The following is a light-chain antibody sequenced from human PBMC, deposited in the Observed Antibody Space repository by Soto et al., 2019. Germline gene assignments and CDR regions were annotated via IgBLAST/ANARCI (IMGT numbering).Light chain of an antibody. V-gene: IGKV1-5*03. CDR3: QHYNSFWT. J-gene: IGKJ1*01. CDR2: KAS. CDR1: QSISSW. Sequence: DNQMTQSLSTLSASVGDRGTITCRASQSISSWLAWYQQKPGKAPKLLIYKASSLESGVPSRFSGSGSGTEFTLTISSLQPDDFATYYCQHYNSFWTFGQGTMVDIK.